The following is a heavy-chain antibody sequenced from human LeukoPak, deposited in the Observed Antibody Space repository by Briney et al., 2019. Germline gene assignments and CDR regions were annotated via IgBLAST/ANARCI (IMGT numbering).Heavy chain of an antibody. D-gene: IGHD3-16*01. V-gene: IGHV3-21*01. Sequence: PGGSLRLSCAASGFTFSSYAMSWVRQAPGRGLEWVSSISSSSSYIYYADSVKGRFTISRDNAKNSLYLQMNSLRAEDTAVYYCAREGANDYWGQGTLVTVSS. CDR1: GFTFSSYA. CDR3: AREGANDY. J-gene: IGHJ4*02. CDR2: ISSSSSYI.